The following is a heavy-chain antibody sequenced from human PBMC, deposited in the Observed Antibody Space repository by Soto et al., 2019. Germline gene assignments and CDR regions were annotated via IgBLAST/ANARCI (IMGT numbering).Heavy chain of an antibody. CDR2: INPSGGST. V-gene: IGHV1-46*01. CDR1: GYTFTSYY. J-gene: IGHJ4*02. CDR3: ARDAKWFGELLTFDY. D-gene: IGHD3-10*01. Sequence: ASVKVSCKASGYTFTSYYMHWVRQTPGQGLEWMGIINPSGGSTSYAQKFQGRVTMTRDTSTSTVYMELSSLRSEDTAVYYCARDAKWFGELLTFDYWGQGTLVTVSS.